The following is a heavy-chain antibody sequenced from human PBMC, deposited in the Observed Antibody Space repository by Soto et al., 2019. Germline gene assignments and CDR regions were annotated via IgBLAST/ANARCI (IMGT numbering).Heavy chain of an antibody. CDR3: ARGPYYYYYGMDV. Sequence: SETLSLTCAVYGGSFSGYYWSWIRQPPGKGLEWIGEINHSGSTNYNPSLKSRVTISVDTSKNQFSLKLSSVTAADTAVYYCARGPYYYYYGMDVWGQGTTVTVSS. V-gene: IGHV4-34*01. CDR1: GGSFSGYY. CDR2: INHSGST. J-gene: IGHJ6*02.